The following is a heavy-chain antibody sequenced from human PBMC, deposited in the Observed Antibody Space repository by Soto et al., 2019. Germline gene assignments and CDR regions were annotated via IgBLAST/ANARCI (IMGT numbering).Heavy chain of an antibody. D-gene: IGHD1-26*01. Sequence: SETLSLTCTVSGGSISSGGYYWSWIRQHPGKGLEWIGYIYYSGSTYYNPSLKSRVTISVDTSKNQFSLKLSSVTAADTAVYYCARAVRGSYYPPYFDYWGQGTLVTVSS. CDR3: ARAVRGSYYPPYFDY. CDR1: GGSISSGGYY. V-gene: IGHV4-31*03. J-gene: IGHJ4*02. CDR2: IYYSGST.